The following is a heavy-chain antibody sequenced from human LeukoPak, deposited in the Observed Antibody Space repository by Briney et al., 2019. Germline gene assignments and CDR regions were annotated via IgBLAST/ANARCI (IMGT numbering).Heavy chain of an antibody. J-gene: IGHJ4*02. CDR3: ARSNQADDY. Sequence: GGSLRPSCAASGFTFSSYWMHWVRQVPGKGLVWVARINPGGSSITYADSVKGRFTISRDNAKNTLYLQMDSLRAEDTGVYYCARSNQADDYWGQGTLVTVSS. CDR2: INPGGSSI. D-gene: IGHD1-14*01. V-gene: IGHV3-74*01. CDR1: GFTFSSYW.